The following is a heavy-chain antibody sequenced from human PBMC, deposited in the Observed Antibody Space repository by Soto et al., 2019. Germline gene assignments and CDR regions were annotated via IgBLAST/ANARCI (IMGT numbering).Heavy chain of an antibody. CDR3: AREPYYYDSSGYYGGFFDP. CDR2: IYYSGST. D-gene: IGHD3-22*01. CDR1: GGSISGYS. Sequence: SETLSLTCTVSGGSISGYSWSWIRQPPGKGLEWIAYIYYSGSTNYNPSLQSQVTISVDTSRNQFSLKLSSVTAADTAVYYCAREPYYYDSSGYYGGFFDPWGQGTLVTVSS. J-gene: IGHJ5*02. V-gene: IGHV4-59*01.